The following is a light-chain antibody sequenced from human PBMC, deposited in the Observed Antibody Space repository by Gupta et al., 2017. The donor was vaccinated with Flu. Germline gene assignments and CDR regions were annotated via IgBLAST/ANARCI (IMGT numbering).Light chain of an antibody. J-gene: IGKJ4*01. CDR2: WAS. V-gene: IGKV4-1*01. CDR3: QQYFSPYT. CDR1: QTLFYNSNNKNF. Sequence: DIVMTQSPDSLSVSLGERATINCRSSQTLFYNSNNKNFLAWYQQKQGQPPKLLIYWASTRQLGVPERFRGSGSGTNFTLTINNLQAEDVAFYYCQQYFSPYTFAGGTKVDI.